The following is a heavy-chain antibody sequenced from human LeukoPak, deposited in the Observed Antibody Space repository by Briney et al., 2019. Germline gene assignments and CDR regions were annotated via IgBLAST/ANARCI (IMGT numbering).Heavy chain of an antibody. CDR2: IYYSGST. CDR1: GASISSDY. D-gene: IGHD4-17*01. V-gene: IGHV4-59*01. CDR3: ARYGPGSKYYFDY. Sequence: SETLSLTCTVSGASISSDYWSWIRQPPGKGLEWIGYIYYSGSTNYNPSLKSRVTISVDTSKNQFSLNLNSVTAADTAVYYCARYGPGSKYYFDYWGQGTLVTVSS. J-gene: IGHJ4*02.